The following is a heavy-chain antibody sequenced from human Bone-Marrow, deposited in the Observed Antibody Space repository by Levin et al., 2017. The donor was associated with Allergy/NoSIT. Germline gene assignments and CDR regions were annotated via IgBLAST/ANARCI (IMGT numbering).Heavy chain of an antibody. J-gene: IGHJ3*02. D-gene: IGHD4-17*01. CDR3: ARYGDDGFSYAFDI. CDR1: GFTVSNNY. V-gene: IGHV3-53*01. CDR2: IFGGVTT. Sequence: GGSLRLSCAASGFTVSNNYMSWVRQAPGKGLEWVSLIFGGVTTYYADSVKGRFTISRDTSKNTLYLQMNSLRAEDTAVYYCARYGDDGFSYAFDIWGQGTMVTVSS.